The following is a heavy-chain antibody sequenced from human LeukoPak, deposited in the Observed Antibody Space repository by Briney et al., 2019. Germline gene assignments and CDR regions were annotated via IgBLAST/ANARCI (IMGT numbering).Heavy chain of an antibody. CDR3: AKEEAYIAFLY. CDR2: INPNTGVA. CDR1: GYTFTGYY. V-gene: IGHV1-2*06. D-gene: IGHD2/OR15-2a*01. J-gene: IGHJ4*02. Sequence: GASVKVSCKTSGYTFTGYYIHWVRQAPGQGLEWMARINPNTGVADSAQKFQGRVTMTRDTSITTAYLELINLRSDDTAVYYCAKEEAYIAFLYWGQGTLVTVSS.